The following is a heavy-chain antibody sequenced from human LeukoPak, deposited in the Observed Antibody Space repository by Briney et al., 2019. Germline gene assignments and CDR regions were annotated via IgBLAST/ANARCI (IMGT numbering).Heavy chain of an antibody. CDR3: ARGSGWSKNEYYFDY. Sequence: PGGSLRPSCAASGFTSSSYWMSWVRQAPGKGLEWVANIKQDGSEKYYVDSVKGRFTISRDNAKNSLYLQMNSLRAEDTAVYYCARGSGWSKNEYYFDYWGQGTLVTVSS. J-gene: IGHJ4*02. CDR2: IKQDGSEK. CDR1: GFTSSSYW. V-gene: IGHV3-7*03. D-gene: IGHD6-19*01.